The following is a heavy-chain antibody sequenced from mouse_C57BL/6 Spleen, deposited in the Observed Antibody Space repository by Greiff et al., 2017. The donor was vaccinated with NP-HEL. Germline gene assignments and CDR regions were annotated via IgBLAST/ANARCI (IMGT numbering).Heavy chain of an antibody. J-gene: IGHJ4*01. V-gene: IGHV1-54*01. D-gene: IGHD2-4*01. CDR3: ASDDYDGRGYAMDY. CDR1: GYAFTNYL. Sequence: QVQLQQSGAELVRPGTSVKVSCKASGYAFTNYLIEWVKQRPGQGLEWIGVINPGSGGTNYNEKFKGKATLTADKSSSTAYMQLSSLTSEDSAVSFCASDDYDGRGYAMDYWGQGTSVTVSS. CDR2: INPGSGGT.